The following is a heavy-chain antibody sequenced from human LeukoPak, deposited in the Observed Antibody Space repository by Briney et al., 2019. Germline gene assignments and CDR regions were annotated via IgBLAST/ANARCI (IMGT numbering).Heavy chain of an antibody. V-gene: IGHV1-18*01. CDR2: ISAYNGNT. Sequence: ASVKVSCKASGYTFTSYGISWVRQAPGQGLEWMGWISAYNGNTNYAQKLQGRVTMTTDTSTSTAYMELRSLRSDDTAVYYCARAPIRYFDQYYFDYWGQGTLVTVSS. CDR1: GYTFTSYG. J-gene: IGHJ4*02. CDR3: ARAPIRYFDQYYFDY. D-gene: IGHD3-9*01.